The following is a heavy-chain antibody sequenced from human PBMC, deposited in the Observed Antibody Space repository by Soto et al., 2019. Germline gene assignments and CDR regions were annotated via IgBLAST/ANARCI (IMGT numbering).Heavy chain of an antibody. CDR3: ARLLGLYGDPVYYYYGMDV. CDR2: IDWDDDK. Sequence: GPPLVHPTHTLTLTCTLSGFSLRTSATFVSSIGLHSGNPLEWLALIDWDDDKYYSTSLKTRLTISKDTSKNQVVLTMTNMDPVDTATYYCARLLGLYGDPVYYYYGMDVWGQGPTVTVSS. CDR1: GFSLRTSATF. D-gene: IGHD4-17*01. V-gene: IGHV2-70*01. J-gene: IGHJ6*02.